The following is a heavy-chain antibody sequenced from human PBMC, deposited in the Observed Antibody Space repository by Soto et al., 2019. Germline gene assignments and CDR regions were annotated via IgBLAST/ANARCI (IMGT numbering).Heavy chain of an antibody. D-gene: IGHD3-16*02. CDR2: ISGSAGT. J-gene: IGHJ4*02. CDR1: GFTFRTYA. CDR3: AKEKDYDFNWGSDRFTSHS. Sequence: SGGSLRLSCTASGFTFRTYAMTWFRQAPGKGLEWVSAISGSAGTFYATSVKGRFTISRDNSRGTVYLQMHSLRAEDSAIYYCAKEKDYDFNWGSDRFTSHSWGRGTLVTVSS. V-gene: IGHV3-23*01.